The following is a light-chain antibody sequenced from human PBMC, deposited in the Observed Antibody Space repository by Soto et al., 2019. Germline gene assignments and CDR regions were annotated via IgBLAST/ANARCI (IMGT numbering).Light chain of an antibody. V-gene: IGKV3-15*01. CDR1: QSVRSN. Sequence: EVVMTQSPVTLSVSPGERVTLSCRASQSVRSNLAWYLQKPGQAPRLLIYGASTRATGIPARFSGSGSGTEFTLTISSLQSEDFAVYYCQQYDNWPPLTFGGGTKVEIK. CDR3: QQYDNWPPLT. J-gene: IGKJ4*01. CDR2: GAS.